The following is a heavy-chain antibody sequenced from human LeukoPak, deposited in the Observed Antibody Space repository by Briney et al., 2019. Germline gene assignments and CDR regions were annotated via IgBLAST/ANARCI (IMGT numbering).Heavy chain of an antibody. D-gene: IGHD6-19*01. Sequence: GASVKVSCKASGGTFSSYAISWVRQAPGQGLEWTGGIIPIFGTANYAQKFQGRVTITADESTSTAYMELSSLRSEDTAVYYCARDGAVAGYFDYWGQGTLVTVSS. CDR3: ARDGAVAGYFDY. CDR2: IIPIFGTA. V-gene: IGHV1-69*13. J-gene: IGHJ4*02. CDR1: GGTFSSYA.